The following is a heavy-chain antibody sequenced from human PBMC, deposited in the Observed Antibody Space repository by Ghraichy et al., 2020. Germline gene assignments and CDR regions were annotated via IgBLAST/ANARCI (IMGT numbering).Heavy chain of an antibody. CDR2: TSYDGNNK. CDR1: GFTFSGYG. J-gene: IGHJ6*02. CDR3: AKERESSGYYSFRGDYYGMDV. D-gene: IGHD3-3*01. V-gene: IGHV3-30*18. Sequence: GGSLRLSCAVSGFTFSGYGMHWVRQAPGKGLEWVAVTSYDGNNKNYADSVKGRFTISRDNSKNTLYLQMSSLRSEDTAVYYCAKERESSGYYSFRGDYYGMDVWGQGTTVTVSS.